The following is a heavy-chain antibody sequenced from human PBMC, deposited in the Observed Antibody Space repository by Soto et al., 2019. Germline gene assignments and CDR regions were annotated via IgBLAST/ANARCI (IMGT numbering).Heavy chain of an antibody. CDR1: GATFSSYA. V-gene: IGHV1-69*13. D-gene: IGHD3-10*01. J-gene: IGHJ5*02. Sequence: GASVKVSCKASGATFSSYAISWVLQAPGQGLEWMGGIIPIFGTANYAQKFQGRVTITADESTSTAYMELSSLRSEDTAVYYCARPRGVTTWFDPWGQGTLVTVSS. CDR2: IIPIFGTA. CDR3: ARPRGVTTWFDP.